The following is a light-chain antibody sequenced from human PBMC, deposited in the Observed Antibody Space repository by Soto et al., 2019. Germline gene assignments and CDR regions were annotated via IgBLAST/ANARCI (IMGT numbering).Light chain of an antibody. V-gene: IGKV3D-20*02. Sequence: EIVLTQSPGTLSLSPGERATLSCRASQSVSSSYLAWYQQKPGQAPRLLIYGASSRATGIPDRFSGSGSGTDFTLTISRLEPEDFAVYYCHQRSNWPPDTFGQGTRLEVK. CDR1: QSVSSSY. J-gene: IGKJ5*01. CDR3: HQRSNWPPDT. CDR2: GAS.